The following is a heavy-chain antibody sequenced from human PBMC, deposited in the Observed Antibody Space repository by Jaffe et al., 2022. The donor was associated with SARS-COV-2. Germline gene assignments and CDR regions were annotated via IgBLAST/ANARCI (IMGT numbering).Heavy chain of an antibody. V-gene: IGHV3-23*04. CDR1: GFTFSNYA. Sequence: EVQLVESGGGLVQPGGSLRLSCAASGFTFSNYAMAWVRQAPGKGLEWVSGISNSGANTHYAGSAKGRFTISRDNTANTLYLQMNSLRAEDTALYYCAKYTSGTSLGEHWGQGTLVTVSS. D-gene: IGHD6-19*01. CDR3: AKYTSGTSLGEH. J-gene: IGHJ4*02. CDR2: ISNSGANT.